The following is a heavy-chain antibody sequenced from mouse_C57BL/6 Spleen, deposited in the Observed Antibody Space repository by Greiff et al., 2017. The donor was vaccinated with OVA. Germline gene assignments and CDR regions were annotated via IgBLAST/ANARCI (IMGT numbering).Heavy chain of an antibody. Sequence: QVQLKQPGAELVMPGASVKLSCKASGYTFTSYWMHWVKQRPGQGLEWIGEIDPSDSYTNYNQKFKGKSTLTVDKSSSTAYMQLSSLTSEDSAVYYCARWSRYFDVWGTGTTVTVSS. J-gene: IGHJ1*03. V-gene: IGHV1-69*01. CDR1: GYTFTSYW. CDR3: ARWSRYFDV. CDR2: IDPSDSYT.